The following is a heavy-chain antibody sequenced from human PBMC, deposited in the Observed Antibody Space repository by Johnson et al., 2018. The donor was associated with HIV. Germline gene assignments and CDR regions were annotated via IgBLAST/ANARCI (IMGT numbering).Heavy chain of an antibody. D-gene: IGHD2-15*01. CDR1: GFTFRSYA. CDR2: ISYHGTNK. J-gene: IGHJ3*02. V-gene: IGHV3-30-3*01. Sequence: QVQLLESGGGVVQPGRSLRLSCAASGFTFRSYAMHWVRQAPGKGLEWVAVISYHGTNKYYADSVKGRFTISRDNSKNTLYLQMHSLRAEDTAVYYCARERYGSQAIDGFDIWGQGTMVTVSS. CDR3: ARERYGSQAIDGFDI.